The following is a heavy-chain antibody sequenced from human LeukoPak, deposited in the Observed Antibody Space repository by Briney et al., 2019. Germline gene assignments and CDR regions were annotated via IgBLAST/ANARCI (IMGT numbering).Heavy chain of an antibody. CDR3: ARDGVVGFAFDI. CDR1: GGSISSGGYY. Sequence: PSETLSLTCTVSGGSISSGGYYWSWIRQHPGKGLEWIGYIFFSGSTNYNPSLKSRVTISVDTSKDQFSLKLSSVTAADTAVYYCARDGVVGFAFDIWGQGTMVTVSS. D-gene: IGHD2-2*01. V-gene: IGHV4-61*08. CDR2: IFFSGST. J-gene: IGHJ3*02.